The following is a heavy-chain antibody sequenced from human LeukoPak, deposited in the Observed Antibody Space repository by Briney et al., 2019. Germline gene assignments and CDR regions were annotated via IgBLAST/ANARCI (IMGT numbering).Heavy chain of an antibody. CDR3: ARVSSRQLVTVDY. CDR1: GFTFSSYA. D-gene: IGHD6-13*01. Sequence: GGSLRLSCAASGFTFSSYAMSWVRQAPGNGLEWVSAISGSGGSTYYADSVKGRFTISRDNSKNTLYLQMNSLRAEDTAVYYCARVSSRQLVTVDYWGQGTLVTVSS. V-gene: IGHV3-23*01. CDR2: ISGSGGST. J-gene: IGHJ4*02.